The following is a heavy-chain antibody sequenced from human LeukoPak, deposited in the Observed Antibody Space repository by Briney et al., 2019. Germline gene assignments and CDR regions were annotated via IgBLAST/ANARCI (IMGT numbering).Heavy chain of an antibody. CDR1: GFSFSSYW. CDR2: IKQDGSEK. D-gene: IGHD6-13*01. V-gene: IGHV3-7*03. J-gene: IGHJ3*02. CDR3: ARDPDIAAAGSAFDI. Sequence: GGSLRLSCAASGFSFSSYWMSWVRQAPGKGLEWVANIKQDGSEKYYVDSVKGRFTISRDNAKNSLYLQMNSLRAEDTAVYYCARDPDIAAAGSAFDIWGQGTMVTISS.